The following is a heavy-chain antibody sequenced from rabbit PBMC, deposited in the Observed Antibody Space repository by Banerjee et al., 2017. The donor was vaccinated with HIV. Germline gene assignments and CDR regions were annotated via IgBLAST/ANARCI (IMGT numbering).Heavy chain of an antibody. V-gene: IGHV1S40*01. CDR3: ARGTGGAGDGLNL. Sequence: QSLEESGGDLVKPGASLTLTCTASGFSFSNSYHMCWVRQAPGKGLEWLGCIYTGSSGSTVYATWVNGRFTISKTSSTTVTLQMTSLTAADTATYFCARGTGGAGDGLNLWGQGTLVTVS. D-gene: IGHD4-2*01. CDR2: IYTGSSGST. CDR1: GFSFSNSYH. J-gene: IGHJ4*01.